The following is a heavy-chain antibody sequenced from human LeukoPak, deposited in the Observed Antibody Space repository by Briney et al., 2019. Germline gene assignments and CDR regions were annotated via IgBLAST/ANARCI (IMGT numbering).Heavy chain of an antibody. J-gene: IGHJ4*02. CDR3: ARGLSCSSTSCQQDY. Sequence: SETLSLTCTVSGYSITSGYNWAWIRQPPGKVLEWIGSIYHSGSAYYNPSLKSRVTISVDTSKNQFSLKLSSVTAADTAVYYCARGLSCSSTSCQQDYWGQGTLVTVSS. CDR2: IYHSGSA. V-gene: IGHV4-38-2*02. CDR1: GYSITSGYN. D-gene: IGHD2-2*01.